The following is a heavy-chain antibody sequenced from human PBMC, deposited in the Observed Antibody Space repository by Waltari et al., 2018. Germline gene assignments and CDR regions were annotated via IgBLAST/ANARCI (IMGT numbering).Heavy chain of an antibody. D-gene: IGHD6-19*01. CDR3: ARERSGHDY. J-gene: IGHJ4*02. CDR1: GGSISSGSYY. Sequence: QVQLQESGPGLVKPSQTLSLTCTVSGGSISSGSYYWSWIRQPAGKGLEWIGYIYTSGSTNYNPSLKSRVTISVDTSKNQFSLKLSSVTAADTAVYYCARERSGHDYWGRGTLVTVSS. V-gene: IGHV4-61*09. CDR2: IYTSGST.